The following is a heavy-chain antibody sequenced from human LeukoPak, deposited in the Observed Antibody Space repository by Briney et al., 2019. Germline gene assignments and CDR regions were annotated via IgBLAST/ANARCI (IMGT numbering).Heavy chain of an antibody. J-gene: IGHJ4*02. Sequence: PGGSLRLSCVFSGLTVSSNYMSWVRQAPGKGLEWVSVIYSGGTTNYADSVKGRFLVYRDNSKSPLYLQMNSLRAEDTAVYYCASKQTTGYWGQGTLVTVSS. CDR2: IYSGGTT. CDR3: ASKQTTGY. V-gene: IGHV3-66*01. CDR1: GLTVSSNY. D-gene: IGHD4-17*01.